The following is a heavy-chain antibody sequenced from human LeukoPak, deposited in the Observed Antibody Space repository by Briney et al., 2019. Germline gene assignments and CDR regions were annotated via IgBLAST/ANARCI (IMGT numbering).Heavy chain of an antibody. CDR2: INHSGST. J-gene: IGHJ4*02. D-gene: IGHD4-23*01. CDR3: ARVWATVVTPGGDY. V-gene: IGHV4-34*01. CDR1: GGSFSGYY. Sequence: PSETLSLTCAVYGGSFSGYYWSWIRQPPGKGLEWIGEINHSGSTNYNPSLKSRVTISVDTSKNQFSLKLSSVTAADTAVYYCARVWATVVTPGGDYWGQGTLVTVSS.